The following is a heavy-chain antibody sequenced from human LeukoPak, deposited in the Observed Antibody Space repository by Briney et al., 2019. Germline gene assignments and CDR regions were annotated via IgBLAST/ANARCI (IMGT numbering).Heavy chain of an antibody. D-gene: IGHD5-24*01. J-gene: IGHJ4*02. CDR1: GFTFSSYW. CDR2: INSDGSST. V-gene: IGHV3-74*01. CDR3: ARGRRDGYQTASFDY. Sequence: RTGGSLRLSCAASGFTFSSYWMHWVRQAPGKGLVWVSRINSDGSSTSYADSVKGRFTISRDNAKNTLYLQMSSLRAEDTAVYYCARGRRDGYQTASFDYWGQGTLVTVSS.